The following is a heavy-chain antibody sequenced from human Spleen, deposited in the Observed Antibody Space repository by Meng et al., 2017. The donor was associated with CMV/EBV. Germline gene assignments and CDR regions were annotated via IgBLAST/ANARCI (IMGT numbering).Heavy chain of an antibody. J-gene: IGHJ4*02. Sequence: GESLKISCAASGFTFNSYGMHLVRQAPGKGLEWVTFIRYDGSNKYYADSVKGRFTISRDNSKNTLYLQMNSLNAEDTAVYYCAKDCVDYGDYAGPDYWGQGTLVTVSS. D-gene: IGHD4-17*01. V-gene: IGHV3-30*02. CDR3: AKDCVDYGDYAGPDY. CDR1: GFTFNSYG. CDR2: IRYDGSNK.